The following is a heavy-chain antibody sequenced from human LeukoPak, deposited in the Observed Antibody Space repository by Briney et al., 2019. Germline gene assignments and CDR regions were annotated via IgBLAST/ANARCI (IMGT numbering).Heavy chain of an antibody. J-gene: IGHJ3*02. CDR2: IYYSGST. Sequence: SETLSLTCTVSGGSISSYYWSWIRQPPGKGLEWIGYIYYSGSTNYNPSLKSRVTISVDTSKNQFSLKLSSMTAADTAVYYCARHRSHEQQLVEDAFDIWGQGTMVTVSS. CDR1: GGSISSYY. V-gene: IGHV4-59*08. CDR3: ARHRSHEQQLVEDAFDI. D-gene: IGHD6-13*01.